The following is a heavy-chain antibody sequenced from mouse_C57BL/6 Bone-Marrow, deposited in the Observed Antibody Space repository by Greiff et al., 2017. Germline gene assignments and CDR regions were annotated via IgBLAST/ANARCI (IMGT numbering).Heavy chain of an antibody. J-gene: IGHJ4*01. CDR1: GYTFTNYW. CDR2: LYPGGGYT. Sequence: VQLQQSGAELVRPGTSVKMSCKASGYTFTNYWIGWAKQRPGHGLEWIGDLYPGGGYTNYNEKFKGKATLTADKSSSTAYMQFSSLTSEDSAIYYCARSKYYAMDYWGQGTSVTVSS. V-gene: IGHV1-63*01. CDR3: ARSKYYAMDY.